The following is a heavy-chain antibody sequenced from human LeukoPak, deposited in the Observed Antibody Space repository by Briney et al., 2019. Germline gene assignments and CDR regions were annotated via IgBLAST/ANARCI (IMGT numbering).Heavy chain of an antibody. D-gene: IGHD6-19*01. Sequence: SETLSLTCAVYGGSFSGYYWSWIRQPPGKGLEWIGEINHSGSTNYNPSLKSRVTISVDTSKNQFSLKLSSVTAADTAVYYCARRRYSSGYNWFDLWGQGTLVTVSS. CDR2: INHSGST. V-gene: IGHV4-34*01. J-gene: IGHJ5*02. CDR3: ARRRYSSGYNWFDL. CDR1: GGSFSGYY.